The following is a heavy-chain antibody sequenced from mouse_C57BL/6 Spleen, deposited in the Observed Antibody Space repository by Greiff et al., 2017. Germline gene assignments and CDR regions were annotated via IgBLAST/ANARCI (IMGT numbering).Heavy chain of an antibody. CDR3: VIYYDYAFAY. J-gene: IGHJ3*01. Sequence: VQLKESGPGLVKPSQSLSLTCSVTGYSITSGYYWNWIRQFPGNKLEWMGYISYDGSNNYNPSLKNRISITRDTSKNQFFLKLNSVTTEDTATYYCVIYYDYAFAYWGQGTLVTVSA. D-gene: IGHD2-4*01. CDR2: ISYDGSN. V-gene: IGHV3-6*01. CDR1: GYSITSGYY.